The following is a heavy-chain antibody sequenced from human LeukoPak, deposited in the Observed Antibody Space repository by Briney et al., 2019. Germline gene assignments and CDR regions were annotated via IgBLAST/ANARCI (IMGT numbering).Heavy chain of an antibody. CDR2: ISRSSRTI. Sequence: GGSLRLSCAPSGLTLRSYIMIWGRQALGKGLEWVSHISRSSRTIYYADSVKGRFTISRDNAKNSLYLQMNSLRDEDTAMYYCSTDDYGGDFASWGQGTLVTVSS. V-gene: IGHV3-48*02. D-gene: IGHD4-23*01. CDR1: GLTLRSYI. J-gene: IGHJ4*02. CDR3: STDDYGGDFAS.